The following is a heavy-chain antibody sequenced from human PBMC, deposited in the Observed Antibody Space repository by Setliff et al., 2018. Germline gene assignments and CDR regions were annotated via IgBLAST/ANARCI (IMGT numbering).Heavy chain of an antibody. D-gene: IGHD5-12*01. J-gene: IGHJ4*02. CDR3: TRGPGPWVVVAMPFDC. CDR1: GYNFITFG. V-gene: IGHV1-18*01. CDR2: IAPYNGNT. Sequence: ASAKVSCKTSGYNFITFGIPWVRQAPGQGLEWLGWIAPYNGNTDYAQKFQGRVTMTTDTSTNTAHMELRSLTSADTAIYYCTRGPGPWVVVAMPFDCWGQGTLVTVSS.